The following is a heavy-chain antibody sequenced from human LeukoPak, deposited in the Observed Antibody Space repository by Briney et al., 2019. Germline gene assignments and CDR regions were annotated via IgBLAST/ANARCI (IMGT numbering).Heavy chain of an antibody. Sequence: GGSLRLSCAASGFTFSSYSMNWVRQAPGKGLEWVSYISSSSSTIYYADSVRGRFTISRDNAKNSLYLQMNSLRAEDTAVYYCAKEGPAAGTNYYYYYYMDVWGKGTTVTISS. J-gene: IGHJ6*03. D-gene: IGHD6-13*01. CDR3: AKEGPAAGTNYYYYYYMDV. CDR1: GFTFSSYS. V-gene: IGHV3-48*04. CDR2: ISSSSSTI.